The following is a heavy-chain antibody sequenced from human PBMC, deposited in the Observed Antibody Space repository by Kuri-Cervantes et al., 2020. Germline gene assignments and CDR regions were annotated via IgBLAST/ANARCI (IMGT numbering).Heavy chain of an antibody. CDR3: ARGKRAWQLVRSPEYYYGMDV. CDR1: GGSISSGGYY. V-gene: IGHV4-31*03. J-gene: IGHJ6*02. CDR2: IYYSGGT. D-gene: IGHD6-13*01. Sequence: LRLSCTVSGGSISSGGYYWSWIRQHPGKGLEWIGYIYYSGGTYYNPSLKSRVTISVDTSKNQFSLKLSSVTAADTAVYYCARGKRAWQLVRSPEYYYGMDVWGQGTTVTVSS.